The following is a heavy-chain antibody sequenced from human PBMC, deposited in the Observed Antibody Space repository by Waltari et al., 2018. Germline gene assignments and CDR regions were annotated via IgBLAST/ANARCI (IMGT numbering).Heavy chain of an antibody. CDR3: ARRDSSGYYSFDY. CDR2: MSPGACDT. CDR1: GNSFSSYW. Sequence: EVQLVQSGAEVKKPGESLKISCKGSGNSFSSYWIGWVRQMPGQGLEWMGIMSPGACDTRYSPSVHCQVTSSAAKSISTAYLQWSSLRASDTAMYYGARRDSSGYYSFDYWGQGTLVTVSS. J-gene: IGHJ4*02. V-gene: IGHV5-51*01. D-gene: IGHD3-22*01.